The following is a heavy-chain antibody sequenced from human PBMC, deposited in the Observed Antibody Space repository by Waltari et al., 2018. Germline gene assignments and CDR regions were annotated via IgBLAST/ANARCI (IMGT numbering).Heavy chain of an antibody. J-gene: IGHJ4*02. CDR1: GYSISSGYY. V-gene: IGHV4-38-2*01. CDR2: IYHSGST. Sequence: QVQLQESGPGLVKPSETLSLTCAVSGYSISSGYYWGWIRQPPGKGLEWIGSIYHSGSTYYNPSLKSRVTISVDTSKNQFSLKLSSVTAADTAVYYCARGSGDYWGQGTLVTVSS. CDR3: ARGSGDY.